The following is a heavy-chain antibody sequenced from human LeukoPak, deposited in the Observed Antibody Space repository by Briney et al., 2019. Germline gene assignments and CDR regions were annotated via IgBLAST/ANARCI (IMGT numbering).Heavy chain of an antibody. Sequence: GASLQISCTGSGESFTDYWIGWVRQMPGKGLEWMGIIYPGDSDPRYSPSSPGQVTMSVDKSINTAYLQWSSLKASDTAVYYCARPLLRYFDTHAFDIWGQGTMVTVSS. CDR3: ARPLLRYFDTHAFDI. CDR1: GESFTDYW. CDR2: IYPGDSDP. V-gene: IGHV5-51*01. J-gene: IGHJ3*02. D-gene: IGHD3-9*01.